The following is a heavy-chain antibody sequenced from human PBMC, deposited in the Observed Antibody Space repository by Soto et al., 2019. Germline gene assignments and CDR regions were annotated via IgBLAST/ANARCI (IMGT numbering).Heavy chain of an antibody. Sequence: ETLSLTCSVSGAPITSNYWTWIRQPPGKGLEWIGYLDHQGYSNYSPSLRSRVSMSIDTSKNQLSLKVHSVTAADTAVYYCARVPVTGYFDWLGPWGQGTLVTVSS. CDR2: LDHQGYS. CDR1: GAPITSNY. CDR3: ARVPVTGYFDWLGP. D-gene: IGHD3-9*01. V-gene: IGHV4-59*01. J-gene: IGHJ5*02.